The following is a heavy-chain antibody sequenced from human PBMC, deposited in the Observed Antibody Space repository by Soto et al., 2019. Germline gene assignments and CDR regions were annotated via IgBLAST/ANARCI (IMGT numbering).Heavy chain of an antibody. J-gene: IGHJ4*02. D-gene: IGHD6-13*01. CDR3: ARVGYSSSYFDY. CDR1: GGSISSYY. Sequence: SETLSLTCTVSGGSISSYYWSWIQQPPGKGLEWIGYIYYSGSTNYNPSLKSRVTISVDTSKNQFSLKLSSVTAADTAVYYCARVGYSSSYFDYWGQGTLVTVSS. CDR2: IYYSGST. V-gene: IGHV4-59*01.